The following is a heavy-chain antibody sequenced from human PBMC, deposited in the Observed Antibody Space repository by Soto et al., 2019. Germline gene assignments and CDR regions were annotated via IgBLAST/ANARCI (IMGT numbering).Heavy chain of an antibody. CDR3: ARGDSRGYYMDV. CDR2: INAGNGNT. D-gene: IGHD3-10*01. V-gene: IGHV1-3*01. CDR1: GYTFTSYA. Sequence: ASVKVSCKASGYTFTSYAMHWVRQAPGQRLEWMGWINAGNGNTKYSQKFQGRVTITRDTSASTAYMELSSLRSEDTAVYYCARGDSRGYYMDVWGQGTTVTVSS. J-gene: IGHJ6*03.